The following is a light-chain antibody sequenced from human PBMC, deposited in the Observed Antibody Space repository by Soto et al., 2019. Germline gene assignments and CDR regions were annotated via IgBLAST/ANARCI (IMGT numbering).Light chain of an antibody. CDR3: ASFRSGTILV. CDR2: EVN. V-gene: IGLV2-14*01. J-gene: IGLJ1*01. Sequence: ALTQPASVSGSPGQSVTISCTGPRSDIGDSNFISWYQHSPGKAPRLLIYEVNNRPSGVSKRFSGSKAGNTASLTISGLLDDDEADYFCASFRSGTILVFGSGTKVTVL. CDR1: RSDIGDSNF.